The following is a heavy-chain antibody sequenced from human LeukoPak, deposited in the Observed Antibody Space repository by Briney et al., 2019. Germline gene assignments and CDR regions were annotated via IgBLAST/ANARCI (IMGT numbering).Heavy chain of an antibody. Sequence: SETLSLTCTVSGGCISSYYWSWIRQPPGKGLEWIGYIYYSGSTNYNPSLKSRVTISVDTSKNQFSLKLSSVTAADTAVYYCAGLLAAQGYYYYYMDVWGKGTTVTVSS. V-gene: IGHV4-59*01. D-gene: IGHD6-13*01. CDR2: IYYSGST. CDR3: AGLLAAQGYYYYYMDV. J-gene: IGHJ6*03. CDR1: GGCISSYY.